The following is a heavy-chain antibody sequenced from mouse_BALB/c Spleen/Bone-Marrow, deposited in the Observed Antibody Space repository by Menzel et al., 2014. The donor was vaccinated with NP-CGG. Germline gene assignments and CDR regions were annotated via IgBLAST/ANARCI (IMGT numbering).Heavy chain of an antibody. J-gene: IGHJ2*01. CDR3: TSYYGYY. D-gene: IGHD1-2*01. Sequence: EVKLVESGGGLVQPGGSMKLSCAASGFTFGDAWMDWVRQSPEKGLEWVAEIRSKANNLAAYFSESVEGRFTISRDDSKSRVYLQMNILRPEDTGIYYCTSYYGYYWGQGTTLTVSS. CDR1: GFTFGDAW. V-gene: IGHV6-6*01. CDR2: IRSKANNLAA.